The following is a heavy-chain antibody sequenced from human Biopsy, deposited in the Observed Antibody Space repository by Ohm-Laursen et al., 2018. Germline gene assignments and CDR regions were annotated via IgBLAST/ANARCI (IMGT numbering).Heavy chain of an antibody. CDR3: ARGAALNYSDSWYETWFDP. Sequence: SLRLSCAAFGFTFSSYSMNWVRQAPGKGLEWVSSISTSSTYIYYADSVKGRFSISRDDALNSLYLQMNSLRAEDTAVYYCARGAALNYSDSWYETWFDPWGQGTLVTVSS. CDR2: ISTSSTYI. V-gene: IGHV3-21*01. D-gene: IGHD6-13*01. J-gene: IGHJ5*02. CDR1: GFTFSSYS.